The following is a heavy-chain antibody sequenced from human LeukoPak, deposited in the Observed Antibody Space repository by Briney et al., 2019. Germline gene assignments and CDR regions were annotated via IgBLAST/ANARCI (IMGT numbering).Heavy chain of an antibody. J-gene: IGHJ4*02. CDR1: GGSISSSSYY. Sequence: SETLSLTCTVSGGSISSSSYYWGWIRQPPGKGLEWIGSIYYSGSTYYNPSLKSRVTMSVDTSKNQFSLKLSSVTAADTAVYYCARFGDPFDYWGQGTLVTVSS. CDR3: ARFGDPFDY. CDR2: IYYSGST. D-gene: IGHD3-3*01. V-gene: IGHV4-39*07.